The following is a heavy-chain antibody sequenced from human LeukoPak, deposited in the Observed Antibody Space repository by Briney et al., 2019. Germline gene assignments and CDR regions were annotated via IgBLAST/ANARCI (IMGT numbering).Heavy chain of an antibody. CDR1: GYTFTSYA. CDR3: ARDRRLAAAGLKNYFDY. Sequence: ASVKVSCKASGYTFTSYAMNWVRQAPGQGLEWMGWINTNTGNPTYAQGFTGRFVFSLDTSVSTAYLQISSLKAEDTAVYYCARDRRLAAAGLKNYFDYWGQGTLVTVSS. CDR2: INTNTGNP. D-gene: IGHD6-13*01. J-gene: IGHJ4*02. V-gene: IGHV7-4-1*02.